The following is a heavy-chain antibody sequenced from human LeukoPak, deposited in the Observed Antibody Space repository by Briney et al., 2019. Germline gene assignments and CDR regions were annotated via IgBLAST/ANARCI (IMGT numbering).Heavy chain of an antibody. V-gene: IGHV3-74*01. J-gene: IGHJ4*02. D-gene: IGHD3-10*01. CDR2: INPDGSNT. Sequence: GGSLRLSCAASGFTFSNYWMHWVRQDPGKGLVWVSYINPDGSNTNYADSVKGRFTISRDNAKNALYLQMNSLRAEDTAAYYCAKDLHYGSADYWGQGTLVTVSS. CDR1: GFTFSNYW. CDR3: AKDLHYGSADY.